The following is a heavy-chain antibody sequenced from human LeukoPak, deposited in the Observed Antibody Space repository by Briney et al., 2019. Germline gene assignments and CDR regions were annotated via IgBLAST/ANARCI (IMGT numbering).Heavy chain of an antibody. D-gene: IGHD3-10*01. CDR1: GDSISKSSYY. CDR2: IHYSGST. Sequence: PSETLSLTCTVSGDSISKSSYYWVWIRQPPGKGLEWIGSIHYSGSTYCNPSLKSRVAKSIDTSKNQFSLKLSSVTAADTAVYYCARLRSGSSLNSWGQGTLVTVSS. V-gene: IGHV4-39*01. CDR3: ARLRSGSSLNS. J-gene: IGHJ4*02.